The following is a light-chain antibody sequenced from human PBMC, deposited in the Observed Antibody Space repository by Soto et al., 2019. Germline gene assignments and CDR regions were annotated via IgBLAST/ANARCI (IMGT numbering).Light chain of an antibody. CDR2: AAS. CDR1: QGISSY. V-gene: IGKV1-9*01. CDR3: PQLNSYQLN. Sequence: IQLTQSPSSLSASVGDRVTITCRASQGISSYLAWYQQKPGKAPKLLIYAASTLQSGFPSRFSGRGSGTDFTHTISSLQPEDFETYHRPQLNSYQLNFGRGNQVNI. J-gene: IGKJ3*01.